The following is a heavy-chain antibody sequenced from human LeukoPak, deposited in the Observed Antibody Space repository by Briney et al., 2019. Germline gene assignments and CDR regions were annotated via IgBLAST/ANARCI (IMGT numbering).Heavy chain of an antibody. D-gene: IGHD6-19*01. CDR3: ARGPECSSGWYPYYYYYGMDV. Sequence: SETLSLTCTVSGGSISSGDYYWSWIRQPPGKGLEWIGYIYYSGSTNYNPSLKSRVTISVDASKNQFSLKLSSVTAADTAVYYCARGPECSSGWYPYYYYYGMDVWGQGTTVTVSS. V-gene: IGHV4-30-4*02. CDR1: GGSISSGDYY. J-gene: IGHJ6*02. CDR2: IYYSGST.